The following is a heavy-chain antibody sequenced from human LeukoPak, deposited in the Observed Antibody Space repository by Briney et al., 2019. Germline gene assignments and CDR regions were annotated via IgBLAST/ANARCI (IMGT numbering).Heavy chain of an antibody. CDR1: GFIFSSYW. J-gene: IGHJ4*02. Sequence: GGSLRLSCAASGFIFSSYWMSWVRQAPGKGLEWVANIKQDGSEKYYVDSVKGRFTISRDNAKNSLYLQMNSLRAEDTAVYYCARSLWFGESYYWGQGTLVTVSS. CDR3: ARSLWFGESYY. D-gene: IGHD3-10*01. CDR2: IKQDGSEK. V-gene: IGHV3-7*04.